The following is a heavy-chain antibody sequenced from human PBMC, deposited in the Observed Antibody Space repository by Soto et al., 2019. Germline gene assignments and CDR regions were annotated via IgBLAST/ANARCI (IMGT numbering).Heavy chain of an antibody. J-gene: IGHJ4*02. CDR2: LIPISGTA. Sequence: QVQLVQSGAEVKKPGSSVKVSCKASGGTFSSYAISWERQAPGQGLEWMGGLIPISGTANYAQKFQGRVTITADESTSTAYMELSSLRAEDTAVYYCARDHRLPSSGWYTFDYWGQGTLVTVSS. CDR1: GGTFSSYA. CDR3: ARDHRLPSSGWYTFDY. D-gene: IGHD6-19*01. V-gene: IGHV1-69*01.